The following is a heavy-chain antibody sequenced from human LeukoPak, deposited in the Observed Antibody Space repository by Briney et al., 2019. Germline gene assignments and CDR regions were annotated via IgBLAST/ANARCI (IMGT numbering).Heavy chain of an antibody. CDR3: AKGHGSGSYYNPPDY. Sequence: GGSLRLSCAASGFTFDDYAMHWVQQAPGKGLEWVSCTSWNSGSIGYADSVKGRFTISRDNAKNSLYLQMNSLRAEDTALYYCAKGHGSGSYYNPPDYWGQGTLVTVSS. V-gene: IGHV3-9*01. CDR1: GFTFDDYA. J-gene: IGHJ4*02. D-gene: IGHD3-10*01. CDR2: TSWNSGSI.